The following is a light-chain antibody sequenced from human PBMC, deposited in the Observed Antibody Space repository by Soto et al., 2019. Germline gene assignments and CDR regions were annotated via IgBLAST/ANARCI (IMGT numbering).Light chain of an antibody. V-gene: IGLV1-44*01. CDR3: AAWDDSLNGQGV. CDR1: NSNIGSNT. J-gene: IGLJ3*02. CDR2: NDN. Sequence: QSVLTQPPSASGTPGQRVTISCSGSNSNIGSNTVNWYQHLPGTAPKLLIYNDNQRPSGVPDRFSGSKSGTSASLAISGLQSEDEADYYCAAWDDSLNGQGVFGGGTKLTVL.